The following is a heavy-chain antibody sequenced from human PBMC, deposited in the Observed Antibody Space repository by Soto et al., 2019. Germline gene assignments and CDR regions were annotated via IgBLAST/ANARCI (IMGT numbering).Heavy chain of an antibody. D-gene: IGHD1-1*01. Sequence: QVRLVESGGGLVKPGGSLRLSCAASGYSFKNYYMSWIRQAPGKGLEWVSYIIPSGRAMYYADSVKGRFTVSRDNAKNSLFLQMDSLRAEDAAVYYCARGHWSLDYWGKGSVVTVSS. V-gene: IGHV3-11*01. CDR2: IIPSGRAM. CDR1: GYSFKNYY. CDR3: ARGHWSLDY. J-gene: IGHJ4*02.